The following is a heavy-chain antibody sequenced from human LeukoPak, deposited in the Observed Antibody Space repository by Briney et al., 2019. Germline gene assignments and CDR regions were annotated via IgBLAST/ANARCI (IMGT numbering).Heavy chain of an antibody. CDR3: ADRGAAGPFGY. D-gene: IGHD6-13*01. Sequence: GGSLRLSXAASGFTFSSYAMSWVRQAPGKGLEWVSAISGSGGSTYYADSVNGRFTISRDNSKNTLYLQMNSLRAADTAIYYCADRGAAGPFGYWGQRTLVSVS. V-gene: IGHV3-23*01. J-gene: IGHJ4*02. CDR1: GFTFSSYA. CDR2: ISGSGGST.